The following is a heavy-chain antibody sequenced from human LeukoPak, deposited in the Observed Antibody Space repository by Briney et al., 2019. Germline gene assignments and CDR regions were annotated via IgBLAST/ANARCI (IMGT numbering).Heavy chain of an antibody. J-gene: IGHJ6*02. D-gene: IGHD5-12*01. CDR2: ISGYNGHT. CDR3: ARYGGGSDWHAHFGMDL. Sequence: ASVKVSCKTSGYTFTNYGISWVRQAPGQGLEWVGWISGYNGHTKYAQKFQGRITMTIDTSTTTGYMELRSLASDDTAVYYCARYGGGSDWHAHFGMDLWGQGTTVTVSS. V-gene: IGHV1-18*01. CDR1: GYTFTNYG.